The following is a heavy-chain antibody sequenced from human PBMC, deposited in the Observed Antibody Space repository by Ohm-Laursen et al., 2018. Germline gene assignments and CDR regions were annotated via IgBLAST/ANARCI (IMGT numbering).Heavy chain of an antibody. CDR3: ARDEQQLVRYYYGMDV. CDR2: ISAYNGNT. CDR1: GYTFTSYG. J-gene: IGHJ6*02. D-gene: IGHD6-13*01. V-gene: IGHV1-18*01. Sequence: GSSVKVSCKASGYTFTSYGISWVRQAPGQGLEWMGWISAYNGNTNYAQKLQGRVTMTRDTSISTAYMELSRLRSDDTAVYYCARDEQQLVRYYYGMDVWGQGTTVTVSS.